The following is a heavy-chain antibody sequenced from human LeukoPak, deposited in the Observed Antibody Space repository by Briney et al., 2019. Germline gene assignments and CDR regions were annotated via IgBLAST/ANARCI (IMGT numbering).Heavy chain of an antibody. CDR1: GGSISSGTYY. CDR3: ARDTTVTKDAFDI. D-gene: IGHD4-17*01. CDR2: IYNSGST. J-gene: IGHJ3*02. Sequence: SETLSLTCTVSGGSISSGTYYWSWIRKPAGKGLEWIGRIYNSGSTKYNPSFKSRVTMSVDTSKNQFSLKLSSVTAADTAVYYCARDTTVTKDAFDIWGQGTMVTVSS. V-gene: IGHV4-61*02.